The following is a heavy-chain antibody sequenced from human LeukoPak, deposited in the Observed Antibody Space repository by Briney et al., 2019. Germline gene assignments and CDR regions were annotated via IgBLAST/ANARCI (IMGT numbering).Heavy chain of an antibody. CDR2: IIPIFGTA. Sequence: SVKVSCKASGGTFSSYAISWVRQAPGQGLEWMGGIIPIFGTANYAQKFQGRVTITADESTSTAYMELSSLGSEDTAVYYCARGRTSYSSSFRRLLDYWGQGTLVTVSS. J-gene: IGHJ4*02. CDR3: ARGRTSYSSSFRRLLDY. D-gene: IGHD6-6*01. V-gene: IGHV1-69*13. CDR1: GGTFSSYA.